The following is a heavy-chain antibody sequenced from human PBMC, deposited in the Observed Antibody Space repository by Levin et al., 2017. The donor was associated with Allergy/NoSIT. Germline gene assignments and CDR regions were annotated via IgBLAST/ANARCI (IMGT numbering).Heavy chain of an antibody. CDR1: GGSFSGYY. Sequence: SETLSLTCAVYGGSFSGYYWSWIRQPPGKGLEWIGEINHSGSTNYNPSLKSRVTISVDTSKNQFSLKLSSVTAADTAVYYCARGLRGGRGPVGYFDYWGQGTLVTVSS. CDR2: INHSGST. V-gene: IGHV4-34*01. CDR3: ARGLRGGRGPVGYFDY. J-gene: IGHJ4*02. D-gene: IGHD3-10*01.